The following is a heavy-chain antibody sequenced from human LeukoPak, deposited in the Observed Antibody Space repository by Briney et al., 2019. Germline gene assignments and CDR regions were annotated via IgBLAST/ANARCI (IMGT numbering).Heavy chain of an antibody. CDR2: IYYSGST. CDR3: AGTLVAQYYYMDV. CDR1: GGSISSSSYY. Sequence: PSETLSLTCTVSGGSISSSSYYWGWIRQPPGKGLEWIGSIYYSGSTNYNPSLKSRVTISVDTSKNQFSLKLSSVTAADTAVYYCAGTLVAQYYYMDVWGKGTTVTVSS. V-gene: IGHV4-39*07. J-gene: IGHJ6*03. D-gene: IGHD2-2*01.